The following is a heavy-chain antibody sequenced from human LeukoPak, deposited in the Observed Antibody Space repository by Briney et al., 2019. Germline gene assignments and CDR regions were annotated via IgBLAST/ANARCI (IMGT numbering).Heavy chain of an antibody. Sequence: PGGSLRLSCAASGFTFSSYAMSWVRQAPGKGLEWVSAISGSGGSTYYADSVKGRFTISRDNSKNTLYLQMNSLRAEDTAVYYCAIDNIRITIFGHFYGMDVWGQGTTVTVSS. CDR2: ISGSGGST. J-gene: IGHJ6*02. D-gene: IGHD3-9*01. CDR3: AIDNIRITIFGHFYGMDV. V-gene: IGHV3-23*01. CDR1: GFTFSSYA.